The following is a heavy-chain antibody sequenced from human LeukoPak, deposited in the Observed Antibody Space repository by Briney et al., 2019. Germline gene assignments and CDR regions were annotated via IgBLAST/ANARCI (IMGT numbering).Heavy chain of an antibody. CDR3: ARWRGQQSEFDL. Sequence: GGSLRLSCTASGFTFSNAWMNWVRQAPGKGLECVAHKNPDGGQEPCVDSVKGRFTVSRDNAKNSVFLQMNGLRVEDTAMYYCARWRGQQSEFDLWGQGTLVTVSS. V-gene: IGHV3-7*01. J-gene: IGHJ4*02. CDR1: GFTFSNAW. CDR2: KNPDGGQE. D-gene: IGHD6-13*01.